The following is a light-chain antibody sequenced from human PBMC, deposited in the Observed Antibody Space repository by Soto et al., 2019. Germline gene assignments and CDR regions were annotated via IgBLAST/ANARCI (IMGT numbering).Light chain of an antibody. Sequence: DIQMTQSPSTLSASVGDRVTITCRASQSIRNWLDWYQQKPGKAPKSLLYMVSTLESGVPSRFSGSGYEPEFTLTISSLQPDDFATYYCQQYSTYPWTFGQGTKVEI. V-gene: IGKV1-5*03. CDR3: QQYSTYPWT. CDR1: QSIRNW. J-gene: IGKJ1*01. CDR2: MVS.